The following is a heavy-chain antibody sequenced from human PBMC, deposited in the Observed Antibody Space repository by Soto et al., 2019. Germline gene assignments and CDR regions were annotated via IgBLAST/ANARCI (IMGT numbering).Heavy chain of an antibody. CDR3: ATYDVDTAMDH. J-gene: IGHJ4*02. V-gene: IGHV4-59*08. Sequence: SETLSLTCTVSSGSISLYYWTWIRQPPGKGLEWTGYIYYSGSTNYNPSLKSRVTMSIDTSKNQFSLKLTSVTAADTAVYYCATYDVDTAMDHWGQGTLVTVS. D-gene: IGHD5-18*01. CDR2: IYYSGST. CDR1: SGSISLYY.